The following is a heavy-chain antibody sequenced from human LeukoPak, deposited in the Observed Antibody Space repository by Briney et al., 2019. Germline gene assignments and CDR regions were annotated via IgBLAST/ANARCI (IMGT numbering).Heavy chain of an antibody. CDR1: GYTLTELS. CDR2: FDPEDGET. Sequence: ASVKVSCKVSGYTLTELSMHWVRQAPGKGLEWMGGFDPEDGETIYAQKFQGRVTMTEDTSTDTAYMELSSLRSEDTAVYYCATGYSSGWTWYNWFDPWGQGTLVTASS. CDR3: ATGYSSGWTWYNWFDP. V-gene: IGHV1-24*01. J-gene: IGHJ5*02. D-gene: IGHD6-19*01.